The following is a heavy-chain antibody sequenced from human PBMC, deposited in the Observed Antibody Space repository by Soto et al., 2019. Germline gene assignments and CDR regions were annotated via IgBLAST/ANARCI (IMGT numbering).Heavy chain of an antibody. J-gene: IGHJ6*03. Sequence: EAQLVESGGGLVQPGGSLRLSCAASGFTFSNYEMHWVRQAPGKGLESVSGISNNGAHTDYAKSVKGRFTISRDNSENTLYLQMGSLRAEDMALYYCARRGYGSRWPNVYMDVWGKGTTVTVSS. D-gene: IGHD6-13*01. V-gene: IGHV3-64*01. CDR3: ARRGYGSRWPNVYMDV. CDR1: GFTFSNYE. CDR2: ISNNGAHT.